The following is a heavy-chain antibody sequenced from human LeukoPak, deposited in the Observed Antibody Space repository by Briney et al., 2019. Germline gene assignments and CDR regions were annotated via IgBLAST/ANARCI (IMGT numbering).Heavy chain of an antibody. J-gene: IGHJ4*02. CDR3: VSFYETY. D-gene: IGHD2/OR15-2a*01. Sequence: GSLRLSCVASGNYWMHWVRQAPGKGLVWVSHINSDGSWTSYADSVKGRFTISKDNAKNTVYLQMNSLRAEDTAVYYCVSFYETYWGRGTLVTVSS. CDR1: GNYW. V-gene: IGHV3-74*01. CDR2: INSDGSWT.